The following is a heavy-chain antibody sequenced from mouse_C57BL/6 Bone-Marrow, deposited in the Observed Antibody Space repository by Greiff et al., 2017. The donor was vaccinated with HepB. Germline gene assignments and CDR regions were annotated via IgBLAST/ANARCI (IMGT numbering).Heavy chain of an antibody. V-gene: IGHV1-80*01. D-gene: IGHD4-1*02. CDR2: IYPGDGDT. CDR1: GYAFSSYW. CDR3: ARSPNLYYFDY. J-gene: IGHJ2*01. Sequence: VQLQESGAELVKPGASVKISCKASGYAFSSYWMKWVKQRPGKGLGWIGQIYPGDGDTNYNGKFKGKATLTADKSSSTAFMKRSSLTSEYSAVYVCARSPNLYYFDYWGQGTTLTVSS.